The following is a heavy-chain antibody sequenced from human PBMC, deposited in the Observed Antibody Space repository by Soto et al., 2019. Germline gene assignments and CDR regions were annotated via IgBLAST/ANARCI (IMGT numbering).Heavy chain of an antibody. V-gene: IGHV3-9*01. CDR2: ISWNSGSI. CDR3: AKVLKYYDFWSGYFDY. D-gene: IGHD3-3*01. J-gene: IGHJ4*02. Sequence: GGSLRLSCAASGFTFDDYAMHWVRQAPGKGLEWVSGISWNSGSIGYADSVKGRFTISRDNAKNSLYLQMNSLRAEDTALYYCAKVLKYYDFWSGYFDYWGQGTLVTVSS. CDR1: GFTFDDYA.